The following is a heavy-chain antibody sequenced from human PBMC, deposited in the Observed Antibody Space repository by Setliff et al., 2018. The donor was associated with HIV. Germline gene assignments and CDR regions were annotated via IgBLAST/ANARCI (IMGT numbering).Heavy chain of an antibody. J-gene: IGHJ6*02. D-gene: IGHD3-10*01. Sequence: SVKVSCTTSGYTFINYGITWVRQAPGQGLEWMEWISPYNDYTNYGQSLQGRVRMTTDTSTRTAYMDLRSLRSNDTAVYYCARGGYYSGSGMNYHYYGLDVWGQGTTVTVSS. CDR2: ISPYNDYT. V-gene: IGHV1-18*04. CDR1: GYTFINYG. CDR3: ARGGYYSGSGMNYHYYGLDV.